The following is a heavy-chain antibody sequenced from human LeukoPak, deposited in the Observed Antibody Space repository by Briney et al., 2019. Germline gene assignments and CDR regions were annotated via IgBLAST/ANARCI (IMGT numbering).Heavy chain of an antibody. V-gene: IGHV4-59*01. D-gene: IGHD6-19*01. CDR2: IHYSGST. CDR3: ARVVNSGWSDY. J-gene: IGHJ4*02. CDR1: GGSIYNYY. Sequence: SETLSLTCTVSGGSIYNYYWSWIRQPPGKGLEWIGYIHYSGSTNYNPSLKSRVTISVDTFRNQFSLKLNYVTAAGTAVYYCARVVNSGWSDYWGQGTLVTVSS.